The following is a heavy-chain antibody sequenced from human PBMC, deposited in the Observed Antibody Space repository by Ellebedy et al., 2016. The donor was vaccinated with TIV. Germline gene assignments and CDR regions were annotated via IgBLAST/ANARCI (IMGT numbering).Heavy chain of an antibody. J-gene: IGHJ6*02. D-gene: IGHD2-15*01. CDR2: MWFVETIT. CDR3: ARVRSCAGSYCYSGRYFYYAMDA. CDR1: GFNFTNFG. V-gene: IGHV3-33*01. Sequence: GGSLRLSXAASGFNFTNFGVHWVRQTPDRGLEWVALMWFVETITNYADSVKGRFTISRDNSKNTVNLEIKSLRLEDTAVYYCARVRSCAGSYCYSGRYFYYAMDAWGQGTTVTVSS.